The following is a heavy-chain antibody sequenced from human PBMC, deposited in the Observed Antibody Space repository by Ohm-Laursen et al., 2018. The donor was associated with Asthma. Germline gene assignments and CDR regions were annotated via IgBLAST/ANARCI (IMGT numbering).Heavy chain of an antibody. D-gene: IGHD4-17*01. CDR3: ARDPPVTTVTTGEYFDF. CDR2: ISTTSNTR. CDR1: KFTFSNYA. J-gene: IGHJ4*01. V-gene: IGHV3-48*04. Sequence: SLRLSCAASKFTFSNYAMNWVRQPPGKGLEWVSYISTTSNTRYYADSVKGRFTISRDNAKSSLYLQMNNLRADDTAVYYCARDPPVTTVTTGEYFDFWGHGTPVTVSS.